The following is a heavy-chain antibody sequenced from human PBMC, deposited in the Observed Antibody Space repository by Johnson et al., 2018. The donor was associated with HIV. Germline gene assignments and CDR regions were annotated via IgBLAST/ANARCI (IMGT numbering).Heavy chain of an antibody. V-gene: IGHV3-74*01. CDR3: ARVQLLADDVFNI. J-gene: IGHJ3*02. Sequence: VQLVESGGDLVQPGGSLRLSCVGSGFTFSTNWMHWVRQAPGTGLVWVSRINSDGSSTSYADSVTGRFTISRDNAKNTLYLQMDSLGAEDTAVYYCARVQLLADDVFNIWGQGTMVTVSS. CDR1: GFTFSTNW. CDR2: INSDGSST. D-gene: IGHD3-10*01.